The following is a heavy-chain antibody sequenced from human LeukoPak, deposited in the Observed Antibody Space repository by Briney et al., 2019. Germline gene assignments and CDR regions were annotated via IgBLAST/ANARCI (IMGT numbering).Heavy chain of an antibody. J-gene: IGHJ4*02. CDR2: IYYSGST. CDR3: ARHVSGWLQWSLYFDY. D-gene: IGHD5-24*01. CDR1: GGSISSYY. Sequence: SSETLSLTCTVSGGSISSYYWSWIRQPPGKGLEWIGYIYYSGSTNYNPSLKSRVTISVDTSKNQFSLKLSSVTAADTAVYYCARHVSGWLQWSLYFDYWGQGTLVTVSS. V-gene: IGHV4-59*08.